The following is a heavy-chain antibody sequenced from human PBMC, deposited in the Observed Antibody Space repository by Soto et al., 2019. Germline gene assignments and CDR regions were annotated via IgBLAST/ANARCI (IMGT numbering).Heavy chain of an antibody. CDR2: IYYSGST. D-gene: IGHD5-12*01. J-gene: IGHJ6*02. Sequence: SETLSLTCTVSGGSVSSGDYYWSWIRQPPGKGLEWIGYIYYSGSTYYNPSLKSRVTISVDTSKNQFSLKLSSVTAADTAVYYCASLDLIVATQYGMDVWGQGTTVTVSS. V-gene: IGHV4-30-4*01. CDR3: ASLDLIVATQYGMDV. CDR1: GGSVSSGDYY.